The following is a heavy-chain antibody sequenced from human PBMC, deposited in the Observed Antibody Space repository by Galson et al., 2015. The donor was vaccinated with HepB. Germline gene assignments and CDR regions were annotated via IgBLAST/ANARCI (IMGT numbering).Heavy chain of an antibody. D-gene: IGHD2-2*02. Sequence: SVKVCCKASGGTFSSYAISWVRQAPGQGLEWMGGIIPIFGTANYAQKFQGRVTITADESTSTAYMELSSLRSEDTAVYYCARKYCSSTSCYTHPYDAFDIWGQGTMVTVSS. CDR2: IIPIFGTA. CDR3: ARKYCSSTSCYTHPYDAFDI. CDR1: GGTFSSYA. J-gene: IGHJ3*02. V-gene: IGHV1-69*13.